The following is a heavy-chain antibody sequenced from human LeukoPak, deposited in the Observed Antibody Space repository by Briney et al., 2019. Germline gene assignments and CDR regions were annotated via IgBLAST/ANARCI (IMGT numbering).Heavy chain of an antibody. J-gene: IGHJ3*02. CDR1: GFTFSTYW. Sequence: GGSLRLSCVGSGFTFSTYWMSWVRQAPGKGLEWVANIMQDGSEKNYVDSVKGRFTISRDNARNSLYLQMNSLGAEDTAAYYCAREVYSSSRPADAFDIWGQGTVVTVSS. D-gene: IGHD6-13*01. CDR2: IMQDGSEK. CDR3: AREVYSSSRPADAFDI. V-gene: IGHV3-7*01.